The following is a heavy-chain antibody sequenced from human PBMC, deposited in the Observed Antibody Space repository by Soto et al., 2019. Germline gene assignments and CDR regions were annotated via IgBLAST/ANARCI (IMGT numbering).Heavy chain of an antibody. V-gene: IGHV5-10-1*01. Sequence: PVESLKISCNGSGYSFTSYWISWVRQMPGKGLEWMGRIDPSDSYTNYSPSFQGHVTISADKSISTAYLQWSSLKASDTAMYYCARLRMTTHGMDVWGQGTTVTVSS. CDR3: ARLRMTTHGMDV. D-gene: IGHD4-4*01. J-gene: IGHJ6*02. CDR1: GYSFTSYW. CDR2: IDPSDSYT.